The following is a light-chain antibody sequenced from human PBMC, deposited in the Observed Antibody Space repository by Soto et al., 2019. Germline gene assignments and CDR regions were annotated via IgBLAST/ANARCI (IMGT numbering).Light chain of an antibody. Sequence: DIQMTQSPSSLSAXVGDRVTITCRASQSISSYLNWYQQKPGKAPKLLIYAASSLQSGGPSRFSGSGSATDFTLTISSLQPADFATYYCQQSYSTPRYTFGQGTKLEIK. J-gene: IGKJ2*01. CDR3: QQSYSTPRYT. CDR2: AAS. V-gene: IGKV1-39*01. CDR1: QSISSY.